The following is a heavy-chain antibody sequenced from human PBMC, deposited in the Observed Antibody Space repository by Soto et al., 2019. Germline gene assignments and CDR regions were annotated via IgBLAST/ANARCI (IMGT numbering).Heavy chain of an antibody. Sequence: LRLSCAASGFTFSSYSMNWVRQAPGKGLEWVSSISSSSSYIYYADSVKGRFTISRDNAKNSLYLQMNSLRAEDTAVYCCARDQGGYSGYDQVYYYYGMDVWGQGTTVTAP. CDR3: ARDQGGYSGYDQVYYYYGMDV. CDR1: GFTFSSYS. CDR2: ISSSSSYI. V-gene: IGHV3-21*01. D-gene: IGHD5-12*01. J-gene: IGHJ6*02.